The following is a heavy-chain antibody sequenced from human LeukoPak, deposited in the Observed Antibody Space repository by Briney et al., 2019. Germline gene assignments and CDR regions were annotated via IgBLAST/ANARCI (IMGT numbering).Heavy chain of an antibody. D-gene: IGHD2-15*01. CDR3: ARSICSGGSCYPGLVRYNWFDP. CDR2: IYYSGST. Sequence: SETLSLTCTVSGGSISSYYWSWIRQPPGKGLEWIGYIYYSGSTNYNPSLKSRVTISVDTSKNQFSLKLSSVTAADTAVYYCARSICSGGSCYPGLVRYNWFDPWGQGTLVTVSS. J-gene: IGHJ5*02. V-gene: IGHV4-59*01. CDR1: GGSISSYY.